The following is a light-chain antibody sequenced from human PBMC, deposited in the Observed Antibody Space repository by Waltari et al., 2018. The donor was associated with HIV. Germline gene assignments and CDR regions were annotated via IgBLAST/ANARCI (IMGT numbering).Light chain of an antibody. Sequence: GTVTLTCASSTGAVTSGYSPNWFQQKPGQAPRALIYGTTNKHSWTPARFSGSLLGGKAALTLSGVQPEDEAEYYCLLYYGGAWVFGGGTKLTVL. V-gene: IGLV7-43*01. J-gene: IGLJ3*02. CDR1: TGAVTSGYS. CDR3: LLYYGGAWV. CDR2: GTT.